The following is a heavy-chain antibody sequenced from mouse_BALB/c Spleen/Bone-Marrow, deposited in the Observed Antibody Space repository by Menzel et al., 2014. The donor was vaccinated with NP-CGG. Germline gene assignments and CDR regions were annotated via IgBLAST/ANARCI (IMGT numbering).Heavy chain of an antibody. J-gene: IGHJ1*01. Sequence: VHLVESGPGLVSPSQNLSITCTVSGFSLTSYGLHWVRQPPGKGLEWLGIIWAGGSTNYKSALMSRLSISKDNSKSQVFLKMNSLQTDDTAMYYCARDRRDYGKAWYFDVWGAGTTVTVSS. CDR2: IWAGGST. CDR1: GFSLTSYG. D-gene: IGHD2-1*01. CDR3: ARDRRDYGKAWYFDV. V-gene: IGHV2-9*02.